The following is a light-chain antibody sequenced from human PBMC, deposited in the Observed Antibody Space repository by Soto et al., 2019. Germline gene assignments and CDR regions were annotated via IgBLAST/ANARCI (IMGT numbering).Light chain of an antibody. CDR2: DVS. J-gene: IGLJ1*01. Sequence: QSVLTQPASVSGSPGQSITIPCTGTSSDVGGYNYVSWYQQHPGKAPKLMIYDVSNRPSGVSNRFSGSKSGNTASLTISGLQVEDEADYYCSSYTSSSSYVFGTGTKVTVL. CDR3: SSYTSSSSYV. V-gene: IGLV2-14*01. CDR1: SSDVGGYNY.